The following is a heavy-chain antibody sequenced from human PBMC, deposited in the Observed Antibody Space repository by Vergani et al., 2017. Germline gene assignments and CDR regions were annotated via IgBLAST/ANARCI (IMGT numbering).Heavy chain of an antibody. D-gene: IGHD1-26*01. V-gene: IGHV3-23*01. CDR1: GFTFSTYA. J-gene: IGHJ4*02. Sequence: EVQLLESGGSLKQPGGSVRLSCAASGFTFSTYAMHWVRQAPGKGLEWVSALTGGGGSTYYADSCKGRFIISRDNSRYTLYLQMNSLRPEDTATYYCVKDAGSYENFFDSWGQGTLVTVSS. CDR3: VKDAGSYENFFDS. CDR2: LTGGGGST.